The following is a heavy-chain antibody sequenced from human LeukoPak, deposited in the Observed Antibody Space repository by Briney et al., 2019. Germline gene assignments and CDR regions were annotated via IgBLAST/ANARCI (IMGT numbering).Heavy chain of an antibody. Sequence: GRSLRLSCAASGFTFSTYSMHWVRQAPGKGLEWVAVVSYDGGTKYYADSVKGRFTISRDNSKSTMYVQMNSLRAEDTAVYYCARDPIAVAGTRFFDHWGQGTLVSVSS. CDR2: VSYDGGTK. CDR3: ARDPIAVAGTRFFDH. J-gene: IGHJ4*02. CDR1: GFTFSTYS. D-gene: IGHD6-19*01. V-gene: IGHV3-30*04.